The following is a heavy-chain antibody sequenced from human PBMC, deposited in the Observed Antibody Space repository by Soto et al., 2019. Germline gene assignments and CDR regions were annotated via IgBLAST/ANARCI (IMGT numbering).Heavy chain of an antibody. V-gene: IGHV1-69*01. D-gene: IGHD3-10*01. CDR3: ASSWGSGSYYPLAEVSYHFDY. J-gene: IGHJ4*02. CDR1: GGTFSSYA. Sequence: QVQLVQSGAEVKKPGSSVKVSCKASGGTFSSYAISWVRQAPGQGLEWMGGIIPIFGTANYAQKFQGRVTITADESTSTAYMELSSLRSEDTAVYYCASSWGSGSYYPLAEVSYHFDYWGQGTLVTVSS. CDR2: IIPIFGTA.